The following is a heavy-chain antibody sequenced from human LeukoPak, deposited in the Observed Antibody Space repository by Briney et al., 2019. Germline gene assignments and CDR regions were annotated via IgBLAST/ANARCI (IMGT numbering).Heavy chain of an antibody. CDR1: GFTFTSYS. J-gene: IGHJ3*02. V-gene: IGHV3-30*18. Sequence: GSLRLSCAASGFTFTSYSMHWVRQAPGKGLEWVAFISPDGSIGNYADSVKGRFTISRDNSKNTVYLQINSLRPEDTALYHCAKDDHYDTSGHGWVFDIWGQGTVVTVSS. CDR3: AKDDHYDTSGHGWVFDI. D-gene: IGHD3-22*01. CDR2: ISPDGSIG.